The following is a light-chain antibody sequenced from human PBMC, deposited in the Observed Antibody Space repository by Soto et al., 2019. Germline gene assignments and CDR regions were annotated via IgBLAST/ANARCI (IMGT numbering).Light chain of an antibody. J-gene: IGLJ1*01. CDR1: SSNIGNNY. V-gene: IGLV1-51*01. Sequence: QSALTQPRSVSAAPGQKVTISCSGSSSNIGNNYVSWYQQLPGTAPKLLIYDNNKRPSGIPDRFSGSKSGTSATLGITGLQTGDEADYYCGTWDGSLSVYVFGTGTKV. CDR3: GTWDGSLSVYV. CDR2: DNN.